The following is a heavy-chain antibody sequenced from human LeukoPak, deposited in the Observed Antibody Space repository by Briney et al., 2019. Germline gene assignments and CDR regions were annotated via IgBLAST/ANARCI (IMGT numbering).Heavy chain of an antibody. CDR3: ARPLRYYGSGSYRFDY. Sequence: ASVTVSCKASGGTFSSYAISWVRQAPGQGLEWMGGIIPIFGTANYAQKFQGRVTITADESTSTAYMELSSLRSEDTAVYYCARPLRYYGSGSYRFDYWGQGTLVTVSS. V-gene: IGHV1-69*13. D-gene: IGHD3-10*01. CDR1: GGTFSSYA. CDR2: IIPIFGTA. J-gene: IGHJ4*02.